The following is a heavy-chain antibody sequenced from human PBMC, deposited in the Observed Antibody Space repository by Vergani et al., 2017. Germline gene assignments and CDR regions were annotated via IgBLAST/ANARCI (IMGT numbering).Heavy chain of an antibody. D-gene: IGHD3-22*01. V-gene: IGHV3-30-3*01. CDR2: ISYDGSNN. CDR3: ARELEYYDSSGYQYFFDY. J-gene: IGHJ4*02. Sequence: VQLVESGGGLVPPGRSLRLSCAASGFSFGDYAMTWVRQAPGKGLEWVAVISYDGSNNYYADSVKGRFTISRDNSKNTLYLQMNSLRAEDTAVYYCARELEYYDSSGYQYFFDYWGQGTLVTVSS. CDR1: GFSFGDYA.